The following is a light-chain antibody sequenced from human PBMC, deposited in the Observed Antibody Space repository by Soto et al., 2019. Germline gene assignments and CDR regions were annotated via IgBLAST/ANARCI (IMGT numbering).Light chain of an antibody. Sequence: EIVLTQSPGTLSLSPGERATLSCRASQSVRSNYLAWYQQKPGQAPRLLIYGASSRATGIPDRFSGTGSGTYFTLTISSLEPADFAVYYCQQYGGSPYTFGQGTKLEIK. CDR2: GAS. J-gene: IGKJ2*01. V-gene: IGKV3-20*01. CDR3: QQYGGSPYT. CDR1: QSVRSNY.